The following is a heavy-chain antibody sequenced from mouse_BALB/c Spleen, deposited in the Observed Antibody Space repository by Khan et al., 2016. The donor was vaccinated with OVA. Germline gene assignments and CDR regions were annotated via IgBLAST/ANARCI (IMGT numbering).Heavy chain of an antibody. CDR2: INTYTGEP. J-gene: IGHJ1*01. CDR1: GYTFTNYG. V-gene: IGHV9-1*02. Sequence: QIQLVQSGPELKKPGETVKISCKASGYTFTNYGMNWVKQAPGKGLKWMGWINTYTGEPTYADDFKGRFAFSLETSASTAYLQINNLKNEDMATCFCAKTYYSYDRYFDVWGAGTTVTVSS. CDR3: AKTYYSYDRYFDV. D-gene: IGHD2-12*01.